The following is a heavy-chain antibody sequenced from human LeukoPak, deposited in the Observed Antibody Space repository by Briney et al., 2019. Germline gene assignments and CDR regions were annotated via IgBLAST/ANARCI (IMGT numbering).Heavy chain of an antibody. V-gene: IGHV1-69*13. CDR1: GGTFSSYA. D-gene: IGHD5-18*01. Sequence: SVKVSCKASGGTFSSYAISWVRQAPGQGLEGMGGIIPIFGTANYAQKFQGRVTITADESTSTAYMELSSLRSEDTAVYYCARDSHLPPYSYGYYFDYWGQGTLVTVSS. J-gene: IGHJ4*02. CDR3: ARDSHLPPYSYGYYFDY. CDR2: IIPIFGTA.